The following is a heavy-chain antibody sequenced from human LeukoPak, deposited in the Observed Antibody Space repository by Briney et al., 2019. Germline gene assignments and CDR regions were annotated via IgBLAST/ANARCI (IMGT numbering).Heavy chain of an antibody. CDR3: AKERPYSSSLNLYYFDY. CDR1: GFTFSSYG. CDR2: ISYDGSNK. J-gene: IGHJ4*02. Sequence: PGGSLRLSCAASGFTFSSYGMHWVRQAPGKGLEWVAVISYDGSNKYYADSVKGRFTISRDNSKNTLNLQMNSLRAEDTAVYYCAKERPYSSSLNLYYFDYWGQGTLVTVSS. V-gene: IGHV3-30*18. D-gene: IGHD6-13*01.